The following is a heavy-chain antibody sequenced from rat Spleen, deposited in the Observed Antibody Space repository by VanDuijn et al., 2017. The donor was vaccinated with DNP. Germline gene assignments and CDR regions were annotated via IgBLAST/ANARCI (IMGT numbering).Heavy chain of an antibody. D-gene: IGHD1-1*01. CDR1: GLSLTSNS. CDR3: TRDNYEFAY. J-gene: IGHJ3*01. V-gene: IGHV2-47*01. Sequence: QVQLKESGPGLVQPSQTLSLTCTVSGLSLTSNSVSWIRQPPGKGLEWLGRIRANGVTDYNSGLRSRLIISRDTSKSQVFLKMNSLQTDDTGTYYCTRDNYEFAYWGQGTLVTVSS. CDR2: IRANGVT.